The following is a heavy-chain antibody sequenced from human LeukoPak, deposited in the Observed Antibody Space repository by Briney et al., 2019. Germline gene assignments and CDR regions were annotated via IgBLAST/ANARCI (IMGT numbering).Heavy chain of an antibody. V-gene: IGHV3-23*01. J-gene: IGHJ4*02. CDR3: AKAPVTTCSGAYCYPFDY. CDR1: GFTLSSYA. CDR2: ISVSGNT. D-gene: IGHD2-21*01. Sequence: GGSRRLSCAASGFTLSSYAMGWVRKAPGKGLDWVSAISVSGNTYHADSVKGRFTISRDSSKNTLYLQMNRLRAEDAAVYYCAKAPVTTCSGAYCYPFDYWGQGTLVTVSS.